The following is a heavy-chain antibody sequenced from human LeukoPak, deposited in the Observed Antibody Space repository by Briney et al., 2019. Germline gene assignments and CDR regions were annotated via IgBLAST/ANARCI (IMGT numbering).Heavy chain of an antibody. CDR1: GGSMNSFY. D-gene: IGHD3/OR15-3a*01. CDR2: IYPRGST. V-gene: IGHV4-4*09. CDR3: ASPYFDFWTGLKFDS. Sequence: SETLSLTCTVSGGSMNSFYWTWIRQPPGKGLEWVGHIYPRGSTKYNPPLKSRLTISVDTSKNQFSLNLSSVTAADTAVYCAASPYFDFWTGLKFDSWGQGSLVTVSS. J-gene: IGHJ4*02.